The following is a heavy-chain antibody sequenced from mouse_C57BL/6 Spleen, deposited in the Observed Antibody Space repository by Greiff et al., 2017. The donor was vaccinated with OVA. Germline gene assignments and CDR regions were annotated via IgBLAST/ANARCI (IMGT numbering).Heavy chain of an antibody. CDR1: GFTFSSYA. Sequence: EVKVVESGGGLVKPGGSLKLSCAASGFTFSSYAMSWVRQTPEKRLEWVATISDGGSYTYYPDNVKGRFTISRDNAKNNLYLQMSHLKSEDTAMYYCARDQLGRVFAYWGQGTLVTVSA. D-gene: IGHD4-1*02. CDR3: ARDQLGRVFAY. CDR2: ISDGGSYT. V-gene: IGHV5-4*01. J-gene: IGHJ3*01.